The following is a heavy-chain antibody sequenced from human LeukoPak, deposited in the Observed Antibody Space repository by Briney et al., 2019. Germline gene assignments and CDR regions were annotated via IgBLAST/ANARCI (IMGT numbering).Heavy chain of an antibody. D-gene: IGHD6-13*01. V-gene: IGHV3-23*01. CDR3: AKDFEYSGYSSSNFDY. CDR1: GFTFSSYA. J-gene: IGHJ4*02. Sequence: GGSLRLSCAASGFTFSSYAMSWVRQAPGKRLEWVSGTSGSGGSTYYADSVKGRFTISRDNSKNTLFLQMNSLRAEDTAVYYCAKDFEYSGYSSSNFDYWGQGTLVTVSS. CDR2: TSGSGGST.